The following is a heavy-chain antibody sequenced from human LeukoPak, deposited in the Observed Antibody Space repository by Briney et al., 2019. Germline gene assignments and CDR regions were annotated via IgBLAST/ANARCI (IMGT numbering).Heavy chain of an antibody. CDR2: IFDIGSI. V-gene: IGHV4-59*01. D-gene: IGHD5-12*01. CDR1: GGSISDDS. CDR3: ARAASGDRYSGYAKDRYYFDR. J-gene: IGHJ4*02. Sequence: PSETLSLTCTVSGGSISDDSWTWIRQPPGKGLDWIGSIFDIGSITYNPSLRSRLTISVETSKNQISLKLSSVTAADAAVYFCARAASGDRYSGYAKDRYYFDRWGQGTLVTVSS.